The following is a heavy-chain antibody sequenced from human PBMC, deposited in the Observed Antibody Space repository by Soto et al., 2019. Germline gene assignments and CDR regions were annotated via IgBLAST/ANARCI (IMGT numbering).Heavy chain of an antibody. D-gene: IGHD5-18*01. CDR3: ARGYSFGYGVDY. CDR2: ISSTSTT. Sequence: EVQLVESGGGLVQPGGSLRLSCAASGFSFSNHEMNWVRQAPGKGLEWVSFISSTSTTYYADSVKGRFTFSRDNAKNSLSPQMNSLRAEDTAVYYCARGYSFGYGVDYWGQGTLVTVSS. J-gene: IGHJ4*02. V-gene: IGHV3-48*03. CDR1: GFSFSNHE.